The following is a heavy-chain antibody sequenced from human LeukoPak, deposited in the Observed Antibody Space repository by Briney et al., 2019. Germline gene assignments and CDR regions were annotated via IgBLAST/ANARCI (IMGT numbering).Heavy chain of an antibody. Sequence: ASVKVSCKASGYTFTSYGISWVRQAPGQGLEWMGWISAYNGNTNYAQKLQGRVTMTTDTSTSTAYMELRSLRSDDTAVYYCARDGDIVVLPAATYNWFDPWGQGTLVTVSS. V-gene: IGHV1-18*01. J-gene: IGHJ5*02. CDR2: ISAYNGNT. CDR1: GYTFTSYG. D-gene: IGHD2-2*01. CDR3: ARDGDIVVLPAATYNWFDP.